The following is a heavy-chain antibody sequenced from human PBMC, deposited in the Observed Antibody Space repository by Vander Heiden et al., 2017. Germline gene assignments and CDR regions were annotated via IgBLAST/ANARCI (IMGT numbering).Heavy chain of an antibody. CDR3: ARDYSGSGSHDS. Sequence: EVQMVESGGGLVQTGESLQLCCAAYEFLYTNHWMSWVRQAPVKGLEWVANIKQDGSVIYYVDSVKGRFTISRDNAEKSLYLQMTSLRAEDTAVYYCARDYSGSGSHDSWGQGTLVTVSS. D-gene: IGHD3-10*01. CDR2: IKQDGSVI. J-gene: IGHJ4*02. V-gene: IGHV3-7*01. CDR1: EFLYTNHW.